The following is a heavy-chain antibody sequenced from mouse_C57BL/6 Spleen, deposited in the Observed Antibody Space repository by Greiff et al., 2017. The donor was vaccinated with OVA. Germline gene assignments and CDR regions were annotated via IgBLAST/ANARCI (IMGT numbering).Heavy chain of an antibody. V-gene: IGHV1-81*01. Sequence: VKLEESGAELARPGASVKLSCKASGYTFTSYGISWVKQRTGQGLEWIGEIYPRSGNTYYNEKFKGKATLTADKSSSTAYMELRSLTSEDSAVYFCARTAQATDFDYWGQGTTLTVSS. CDR2: IYPRSGNT. J-gene: IGHJ2*01. D-gene: IGHD3-2*02. CDR1: GYTFTSYG. CDR3: ARTAQATDFDY.